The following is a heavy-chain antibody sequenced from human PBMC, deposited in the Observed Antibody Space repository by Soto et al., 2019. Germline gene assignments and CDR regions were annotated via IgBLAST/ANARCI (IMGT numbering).Heavy chain of an antibody. D-gene: IGHD2-15*01. V-gene: IGHV1-69*01. CDR1: GGTADRFA. CDR2: ITPLFRTP. CDR3: AWQSRDTPMVPFSH. Sequence: QVHLEQSGADVRKPGSSVRVSCKASGGTADRFAISWVRQAPGEGLEWMGGITPLFRTPHYAQKFQGRVNITADGSSNGTYMDLGSLTFDDTAVYYCAWQSRDTPMVPFSHWGQGTLVTVSS. J-gene: IGHJ4*02.